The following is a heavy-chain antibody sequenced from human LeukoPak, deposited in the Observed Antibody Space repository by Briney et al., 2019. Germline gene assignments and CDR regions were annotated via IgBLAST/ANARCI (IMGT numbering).Heavy chain of an antibody. V-gene: IGHV1-8*01. CDR2: MNPYSGNT. Sequence: APVKVSCKASGYTFTSYDINWVRQAPGQGLEWMGWMNPYSGNTAYAQKFQGRVTMTRDNSINTAYMEVSSLRSEDTAVFYCARHFRKGSLDDWGQGTLVTVSS. J-gene: IGHJ4*02. CDR1: GYTFTSYD. CDR3: ARHFRKGSLDD. D-gene: IGHD2-15*01.